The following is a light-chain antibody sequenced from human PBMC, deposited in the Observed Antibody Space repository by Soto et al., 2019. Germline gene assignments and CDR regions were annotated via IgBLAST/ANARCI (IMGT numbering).Light chain of an antibody. J-gene: IGLJ2*01. CDR3: SSYTSSSTGGV. Sequence: QSALTQPASVSGSPGQSITISCTGTSSDVGGYNYVSWYQQHPDKAPKLMIYDVSNRPSGVSNRFSGSKSGNTASLTISGLQAEDEADYYCSSYTSSSTGGVFGGGTKVTVL. CDR2: DVS. CDR1: SSDVGGYNY. V-gene: IGLV2-14*01.